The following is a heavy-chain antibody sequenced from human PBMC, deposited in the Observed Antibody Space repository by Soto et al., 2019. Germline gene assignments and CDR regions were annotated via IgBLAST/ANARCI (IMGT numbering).Heavy chain of an antibody. D-gene: IGHD4-17*01. CDR2: IYWDDDK. Sequence: QITLKESGPTLVKPTQTLTVTCTFSGFSLSTSGVGVGWIRQPPGKALEWLALIYWDDDKRYSPSLKSRLTITMDTSNNQVVLTMTNMDPVDTATYYCAHKPYDDYPFDCWGQGTLITVS. J-gene: IGHJ4*02. V-gene: IGHV2-5*02. CDR3: AHKPYDDYPFDC. CDR1: GFSLSTSGVG.